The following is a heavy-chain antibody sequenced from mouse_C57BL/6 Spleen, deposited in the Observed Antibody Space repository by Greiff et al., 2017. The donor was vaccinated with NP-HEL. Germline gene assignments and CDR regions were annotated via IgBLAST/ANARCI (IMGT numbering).Heavy chain of an antibody. V-gene: IGHV5-9*01. J-gene: IGHJ4*01. Sequence: EVMLVESGGGLVKPGGSLKLSCAASGFTFSSYTMSWVRQTPEKRLEWVATISGGGGNTYYPDSVKGRFTISRDNAKNTLYLQMSSLRSEDTALYYCARPAPYAMDYWGQGTSVTVSS. CDR3: ARPAPYAMDY. CDR1: GFTFSSYT. CDR2: ISGGGGNT.